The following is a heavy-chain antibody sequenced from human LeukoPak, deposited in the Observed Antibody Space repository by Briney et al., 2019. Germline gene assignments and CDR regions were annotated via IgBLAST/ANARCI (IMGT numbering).Heavy chain of an antibody. CDR1: GGSISSSSYY. CDR3: ARDPSSTYYDFWRVPVGWFDP. D-gene: IGHD3-3*01. V-gene: IGHV4-39*07. Sequence: PSETLSLTCTVSGGSISSSSYYWGWIRQPPGKGLEWIGSIYYSGSTYYNPSLKSRVTISVDTSKNQFSLKLSSVTAADTAVYYCARDPSSTYYDFWRVPVGWFDPWGQGTLVTVSS. J-gene: IGHJ5*02. CDR2: IYYSGST.